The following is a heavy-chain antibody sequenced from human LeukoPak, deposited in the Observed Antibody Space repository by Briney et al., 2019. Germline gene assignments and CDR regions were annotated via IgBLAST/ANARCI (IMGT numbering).Heavy chain of an antibody. J-gene: IGHJ4*02. CDR2: IHDTGRT. CDR1: GGSLSNYY. Sequence: PSETLSLTCTVSGGSLSNYYWSWVRQPPGKGLEWIAYIHDTGRTNYNPSLNSRVTISIDTSKNQLSLTLSSVTAADTAVYYCARHPSWLAYGGAFDYWGLGTLVIVSS. D-gene: IGHD4-23*01. CDR3: ARHPSWLAYGGAFDY. V-gene: IGHV4-59*08.